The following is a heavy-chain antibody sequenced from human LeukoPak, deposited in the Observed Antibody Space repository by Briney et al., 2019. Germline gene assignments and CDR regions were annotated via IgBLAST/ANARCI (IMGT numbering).Heavy chain of an antibody. Sequence: GGSLRLSCAASGFTFSDHAMSWVRQAPGKGLEWVAVISYDGSNKYYADSVKGRFTISRDNSKNTLYLQMNSLRAEDTAVYYCARPIEMATTLDAFDIWGQGTMVTVSS. CDR1: GFTFSDHA. J-gene: IGHJ3*02. CDR2: ISYDGSNK. V-gene: IGHV3-30-3*01. CDR3: ARPIEMATTLDAFDI. D-gene: IGHD5-24*01.